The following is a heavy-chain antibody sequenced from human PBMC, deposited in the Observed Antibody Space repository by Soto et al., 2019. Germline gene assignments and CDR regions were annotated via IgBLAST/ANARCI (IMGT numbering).Heavy chain of an antibody. CDR3: ARDMVRGMDV. J-gene: IGHJ6*02. CDR2: IYSGGST. V-gene: IGHV3-66*01. D-gene: IGHD3-10*01. Sequence: GGSLRLSCAASGFTVISNYMSWGRQAPWKGLEWVSVIYSGGSTYYADSVKGRFTISRDNSKNTLYLQMNSLRAEDTAVYYCARDMVRGMDVWSQGTTVTVSS. CDR1: GFTVISNY.